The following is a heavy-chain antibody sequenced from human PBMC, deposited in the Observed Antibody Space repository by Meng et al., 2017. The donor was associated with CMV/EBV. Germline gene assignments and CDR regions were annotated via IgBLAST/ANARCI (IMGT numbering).Heavy chain of an antibody. Sequence: GESLKISCQGSGYSFTSYWIGWVRQMPGKGLEWMGIIYPGASDTRYSPSFQGQVTISADKSISTAYLQWSSLKASDTAMYYCARSGYCSSTSCYTAYGMDVWGQGTTVTVSS. J-gene: IGHJ6*02. CDR2: IYPGASDT. CDR1: GYSFTSYW. V-gene: IGHV5-51*01. CDR3: ARSGYCSSTSCYTAYGMDV. D-gene: IGHD2-2*02.